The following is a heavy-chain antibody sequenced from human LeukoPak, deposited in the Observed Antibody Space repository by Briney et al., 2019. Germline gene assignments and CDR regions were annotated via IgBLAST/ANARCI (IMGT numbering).Heavy chain of an antibody. D-gene: IGHD5-12*01. Sequence: SETLSLTCTVSGGSISSYYWSWIRQPPGKGLEWIGYIYYSGGTNYNPSLKSRVTISVDTSKNQFSLKLSSVTAADTAVYYCARGLGYGGYAHWGQGTLVTVSS. CDR2: IYYSGGT. CDR3: ARGLGYGGYAH. CDR1: GGSISSYY. V-gene: IGHV4-59*01. J-gene: IGHJ4*02.